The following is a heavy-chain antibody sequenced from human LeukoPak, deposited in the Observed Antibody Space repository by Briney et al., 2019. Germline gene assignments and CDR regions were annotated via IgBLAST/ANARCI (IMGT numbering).Heavy chain of an antibody. CDR3: AKESLLLLIAVAGTGPEFF. J-gene: IGHJ4*02. Sequence: GGSLRLSCAASGFTFSNAWMSWVRQAPGKGLEWVGRIKSKTDGGTTDYAAPVKGRFTISRDDSKNTLYLQMNSLRAEDTAVYYCAKESLLLLIAVAGTGPEFFWGQGTLVTVSS. D-gene: IGHD6-19*01. CDR1: GFTFSNAW. V-gene: IGHV3-15*01. CDR2: IKSKTDGGTT.